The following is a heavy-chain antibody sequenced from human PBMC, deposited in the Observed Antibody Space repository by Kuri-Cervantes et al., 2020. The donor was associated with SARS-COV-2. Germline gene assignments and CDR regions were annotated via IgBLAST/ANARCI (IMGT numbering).Heavy chain of an antibody. J-gene: IGHJ6*02. CDR3: ARETYYYDSSGYYTYYYYGMDV. CDR2: INHRGST. Sequence: SQTLSLTCAVYGGSYSGYYWTWIRQPPGKGLEWIGEINHRGSTNYNPSLESRVTISEDTSKNQFSLKLSSVTAADTAVYYCARETYYYDSSGYYTYYYYGMDVWGQGTTVTVSS. V-gene: IGHV4-34*01. CDR1: GGSYSGYY. D-gene: IGHD3-22*01.